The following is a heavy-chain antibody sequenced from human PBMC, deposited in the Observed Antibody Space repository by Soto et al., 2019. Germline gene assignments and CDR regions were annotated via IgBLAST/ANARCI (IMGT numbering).Heavy chain of an antibody. J-gene: IGHJ5*02. CDR3: AKDKVTAAAGTGARYNWFDP. D-gene: IGHD6-13*01. Sequence: EVQLLESGGGLVQPGGSLRLSCAASGFTFSSYAMSWVRQAPGKGLEWVSAISGSGGSTYYADSVKGRFTISRDNSKNTLYLQMNSLRAEDTAVYYCAKDKVTAAAGTGARYNWFDPWGQGTLVTVSS. CDR2: ISGSGGST. V-gene: IGHV3-23*01. CDR1: GFTFSSYA.